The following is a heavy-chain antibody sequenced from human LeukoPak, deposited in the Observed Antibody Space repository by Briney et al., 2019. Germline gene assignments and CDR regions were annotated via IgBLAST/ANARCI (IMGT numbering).Heavy chain of an antibody. V-gene: IGHV4-4*02. J-gene: IGHJ5*02. D-gene: IGHD3-10*01. CDR2: IYHSGST. CDR3: ARVPGTYGSGSYYAPKNWFDP. Sequence: SETLSLTCAVSGGSISSSNWWRWVRLPPGKGLEWIGEIYHSGSTNYNPSLKSRVTISVDKSKNQFSLKLSSVTAADTAVYYCARVPGTYGSGSYYAPKNWFDPWGQGTLVTVSS. CDR1: GGSISSSNW.